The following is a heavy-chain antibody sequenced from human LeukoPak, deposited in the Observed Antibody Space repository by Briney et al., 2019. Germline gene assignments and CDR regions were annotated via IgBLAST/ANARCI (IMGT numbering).Heavy chain of an antibody. V-gene: IGHV1-69*01. D-gene: IGHD3-3*01. CDR2: IIPIFGTA. CDR3: ARDYDFWSGYYTSRDYYYYMDV. J-gene: IGHJ6*03. Sequence: SVKVSCKASGGTFSSYAISWVRQAPGQGLEWMGGIIPIFGTANYAQKFQGRVTITADESTSTAYMELSSLRSEDTAVYYCARDYDFWSGYYTSRDYYYYMDVWGKGTTVTLSS. CDR1: GGTFSSYA.